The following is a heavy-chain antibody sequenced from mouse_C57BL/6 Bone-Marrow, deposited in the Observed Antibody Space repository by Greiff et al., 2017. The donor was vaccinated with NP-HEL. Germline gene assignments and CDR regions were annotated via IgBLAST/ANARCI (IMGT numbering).Heavy chain of an antibody. J-gene: IGHJ2*01. CDR2: ISSGGSYT. CDR1: GFTFSSYG. V-gene: IGHV5-6*02. CDR3: AKRCPFDY. Sequence: EVKLVESGGDLVKPGGSLKLSCAASGFTFSSYGMSWVRQTPDKRLEWVATISSGGSYTYYPNSVKGRFTISRDNAKNTLYLQMSSLKSEDTAMYYCAKRCPFDYWGQGTTLTVSS.